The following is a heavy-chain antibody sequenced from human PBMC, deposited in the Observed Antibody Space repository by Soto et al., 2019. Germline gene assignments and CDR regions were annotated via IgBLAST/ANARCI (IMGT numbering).Heavy chain of an antibody. V-gene: IGHV1-46*01. CDR3: ASVTTIWSN. Sequence: QVQVVQSRAEVREPGASVKVSCTASGYSSSNYYTHWARQAPGQGLEWMGIVNPHGASTVYAQRFQGRLTLTRDTSTNTDYMDLSRLTSDDTAIYYCASVTTIWSNWGQGTRVTVSS. D-gene: IGHD2-21*02. CDR2: VNPHGAST. J-gene: IGHJ4*02. CDR1: GYSSSNYY.